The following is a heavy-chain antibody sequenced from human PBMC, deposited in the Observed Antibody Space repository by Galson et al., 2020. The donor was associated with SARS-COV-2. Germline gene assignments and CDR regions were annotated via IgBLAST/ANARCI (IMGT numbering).Heavy chain of an antibody. Sequence: NSGGSLRLSCAASGFTFSSYSMNWVRQAPGKGLEWVSSISSSSSYIYYADSVKGRFTISRDNAKNSLYLQMNSLRAEDTAVYYCARVLREQLAPPTGAFDIWGQGTMVTVSS. D-gene: IGHD6-13*01. V-gene: IGHV3-21*01. CDR2: ISSSSSYI. CDR1: GFTFSSYS. CDR3: ARVLREQLAPPTGAFDI. J-gene: IGHJ3*02.